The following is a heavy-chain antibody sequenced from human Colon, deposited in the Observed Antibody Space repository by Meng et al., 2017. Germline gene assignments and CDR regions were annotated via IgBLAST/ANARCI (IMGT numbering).Heavy chain of an antibody. D-gene: IGHD3-10*01. V-gene: IGHV1-69*06. CDR2: IIPIFGTA. CDR1: GGTFSSYA. CDR3: ARASGGMVRGVITWGIDY. J-gene: IGHJ4*02. Sequence: VLLVGAGAEVKKPWSVVKASCKASGGTFSSYAISWVRQAPGQGLEWMGGIIPIFGTANYAQKFQGRVTITADKSTSTAYMELSSLRSEDTAVYYCARASGGMVRGVITWGIDYWGQGTLVTVSS.